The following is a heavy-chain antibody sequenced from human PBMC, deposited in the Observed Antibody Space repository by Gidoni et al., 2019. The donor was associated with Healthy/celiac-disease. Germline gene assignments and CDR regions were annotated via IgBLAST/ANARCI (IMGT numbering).Heavy chain of an antibody. J-gene: IGHJ4*02. CDR3: ARVGAGAAGSH. CDR1: GFTFSSYS. CDR2: ISSSSSYI. V-gene: IGHV3-21*01. D-gene: IGHD6-13*01. Sequence: EVQLVESGGGLVKPGGSLRLSCAASGFTFSSYSMNWVRQAPGKGLEWVSSISSSSSYIYYADSVKGLFTISRDNAKNSLYLQMNSLRAEDTAVYYCARVGAGAAGSHWGQGTLVTVSS.